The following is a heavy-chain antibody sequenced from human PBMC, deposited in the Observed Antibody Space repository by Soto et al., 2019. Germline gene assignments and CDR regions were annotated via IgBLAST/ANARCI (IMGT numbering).Heavy chain of an antibody. Sequence: ASVKVSCKASGYTFTGYYIHWVRQAPGQGLEWVGEISPKSGGTRYAEKFQGRVTMTKGTSISTVYMELSNLSPDDTAVYYCGRGRSGEVVVFYWGQGTLVTVSS. CDR2: ISPKSGGT. D-gene: IGHD3-16*02. CDR1: GYTFTGYY. V-gene: IGHV1-2*02. J-gene: IGHJ4*02. CDR3: GRGRSGEVVVFY.